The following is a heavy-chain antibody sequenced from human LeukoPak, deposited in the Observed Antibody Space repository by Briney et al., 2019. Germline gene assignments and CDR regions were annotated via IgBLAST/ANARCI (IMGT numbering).Heavy chain of an antibody. CDR3: ATALRTWGSTSKLDY. CDR2: IIPIFGTA. D-gene: IGHD2-2*01. J-gene: IGHJ4*02. CDR1: GGTFSSYA. V-gene: IGHV1-69*05. Sequence: GASVKVSCKASGGTFSSYAISWVRQAPGQGLEWMGGIIPIFGTANYAQKFQGRVTITTDESTSTAYMELSSLRSEDTAVYYCATALRTWGSTSKLDYWGQGTLVTVSS.